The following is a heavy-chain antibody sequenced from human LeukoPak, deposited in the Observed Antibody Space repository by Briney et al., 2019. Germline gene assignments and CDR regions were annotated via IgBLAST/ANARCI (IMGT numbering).Heavy chain of an antibody. CDR1: GYTLTELS. V-gene: IGHV1-24*01. CDR3: ATDDSSGYYYRKTFDY. J-gene: IGHJ4*02. CDR2: FDAEDGET. D-gene: IGHD3-22*01. Sequence: ASVKVSCKVSGYTLTELSMHWVRQAPGKGLEWMGGFDAEDGETIYAQKFQGRVTMNEDTSTDTAYMELSSLRSEDTAVYYCATDDSSGYYYRKTFDYWGQGTLVTVSS.